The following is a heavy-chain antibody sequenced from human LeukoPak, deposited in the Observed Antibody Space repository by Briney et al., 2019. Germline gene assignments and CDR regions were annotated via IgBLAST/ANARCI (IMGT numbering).Heavy chain of an antibody. D-gene: IGHD5-18*01. CDR3: AKAAVDTAMVRRAYYYYYMDV. CDR2: ISGSGGST. Sequence: PGGSLRLSCAASGFTFSTYSMNWVRQAPGKGLEWVSAISGSGGSTYYADSVKGRFTISRDNSKNTLYLQMDSLRAEDTAVYYCAKAAVDTAMVRRAYYYYYMDVWGKGTTVTVSS. V-gene: IGHV3-23*01. J-gene: IGHJ6*03. CDR1: GFTFSTYS.